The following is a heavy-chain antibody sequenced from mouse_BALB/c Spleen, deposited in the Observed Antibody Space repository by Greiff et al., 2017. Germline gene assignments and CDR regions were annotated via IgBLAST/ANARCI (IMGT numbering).Heavy chain of an antibody. CDR1: GFSLTSYG. Sequence: QVQLKESGPGLVAPSQSLSITCTVSGFSLTSYGVHWVRQPPGKGLEWLGVIWAGGSTNYNSALMSRLSISKDNSKSQVFLKMNSLQTDDTAMYYCARGGGGDYASFAYWGQGTLVTVSA. CDR3: ARGGGGDYASFAY. V-gene: IGHV2-9*02. CDR2: IWAGGST. D-gene: IGHD2-13*01. J-gene: IGHJ3*01.